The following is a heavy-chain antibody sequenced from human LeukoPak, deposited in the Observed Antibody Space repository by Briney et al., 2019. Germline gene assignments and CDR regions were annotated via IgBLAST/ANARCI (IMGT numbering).Heavy chain of an antibody. CDR1: GGTFSSYA. Sequence: SVKVSCKASGGTFSSYAISWVRQAPGQGLEWMGGIIPIFGTANYAQKFQGRVTITADKSTSTAYMELSSLRSEDTAVYYCARGEIGGSEHFDYWGQGTLVTVSS. J-gene: IGHJ4*02. V-gene: IGHV1-69*06. CDR3: ARGEIGGSEHFDY. D-gene: IGHD1-26*01. CDR2: IIPIFGTA.